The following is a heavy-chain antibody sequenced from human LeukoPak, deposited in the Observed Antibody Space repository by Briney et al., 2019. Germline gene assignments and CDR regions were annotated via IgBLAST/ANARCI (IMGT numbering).Heavy chain of an antibody. CDR1: GGTFSSYA. V-gene: IGHV1-69*01. CDR2: IIPIFGTA. J-gene: IGHJ6*02. Sequence: SVKVSCKASGGTFSSYAISWVRQAPGQGLEWMGGIIPIFGTANYAQKFQGRVTITADESTGTAYMELSSLRSEDTAVYYCARPGVVPYYYYGMDVWGQGTTVTVSS. D-gene: IGHD3-3*01. CDR3: ARPGVVPYYYYGMDV.